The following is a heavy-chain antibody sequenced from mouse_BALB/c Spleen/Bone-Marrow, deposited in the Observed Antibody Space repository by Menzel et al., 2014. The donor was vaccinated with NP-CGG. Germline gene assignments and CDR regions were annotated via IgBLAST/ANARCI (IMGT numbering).Heavy chain of an antibody. D-gene: IGHD6-1*01. CDR1: GYTFTDFA. CDR2: ISPYYVDG. CDR3: AGGGAAGLYYYAMDY. V-gene: IGHV1S137*01. J-gene: IGHJ4*01. Sequence: VQLVESGAELVRSGVSVKIFCKGSGYTFTDFAIHWVKQSYTKRLEWIGVISPYYVDGGYHQKFKGKATMTIDRSSSTAYMKLARPTSKDSAIYYCAGGGAAGLYYYAMDYWGQGTSVTVSS.